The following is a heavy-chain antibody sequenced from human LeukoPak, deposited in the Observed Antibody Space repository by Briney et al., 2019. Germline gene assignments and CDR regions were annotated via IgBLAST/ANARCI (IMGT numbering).Heavy chain of an antibody. J-gene: IGHJ6*03. V-gene: IGHV3-48*01. CDR2: ISSSSSTI. Sequence: GGSLRLSCAASGFTFSSYSMNWVRQAPGKGLEWVSYISSSSSTIYYADSVKGRFTISRDKAKNSLYLQMNSLRAEDTAVYYCAKGSVRGYYYYYMDVWGKGTTVTVSS. CDR1: GFTFSSYS. CDR3: AKGSVRGYYYYYMDV.